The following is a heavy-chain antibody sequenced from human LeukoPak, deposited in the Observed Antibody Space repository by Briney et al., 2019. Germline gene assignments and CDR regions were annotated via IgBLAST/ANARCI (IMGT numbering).Heavy chain of an antibody. Sequence: SVKVSCKASGGTFSSYAISWVRPAPGQGLEWMGRIIPILGIANYAQKFQGRVTITADKSTSIAYMELSSLRSEDTAVYYCARGNRKGGILYYFDYWGQGTLVTVSS. CDR1: GGTFSSYA. D-gene: IGHD1-26*01. CDR3: ARGNRKGGILYYFDY. J-gene: IGHJ4*02. V-gene: IGHV1-69*04. CDR2: IIPILGIA.